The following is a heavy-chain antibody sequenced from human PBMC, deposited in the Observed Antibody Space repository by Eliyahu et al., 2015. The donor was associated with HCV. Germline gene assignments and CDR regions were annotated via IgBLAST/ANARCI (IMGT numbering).Heavy chain of an antibody. D-gene: IGHD3-10*01. Sequence: QVQLVESGGGVVQTGRSLRLSCAASGFTFRSYGXPWVRQAPGKGLEWVAHISYDGSNKYYADSVKGRFTISRDNSKNTLYLQMNSLRVEDTAVYFCAKEKSVITMVRGATAYFDYWGQGTLVTVSS. V-gene: IGHV3-30*18. CDR1: GFTFRSYG. CDR3: AKEKSVITMVRGATAYFDY. J-gene: IGHJ4*02. CDR2: ISYDGSNK.